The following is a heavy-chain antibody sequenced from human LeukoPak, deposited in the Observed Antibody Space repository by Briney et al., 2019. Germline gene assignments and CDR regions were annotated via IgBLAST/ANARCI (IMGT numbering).Heavy chain of an antibody. CDR3: AKDPDPNIVVVPAADDY. D-gene: IGHD2-2*01. CDR1: GFTFSSYE. CDR2: ISSSGSTI. V-gene: IGHV3-48*03. Sequence: GGSLRLSCAASGFTFSSYEMNWVRQAPGKGLEWVSYISSSGSTIYYADSVKGRFTISRDNAKNSLYLQMNSLRGEDTAVYYCAKDPDPNIVVVPAADDYWGQGTLVTVSS. J-gene: IGHJ4*02.